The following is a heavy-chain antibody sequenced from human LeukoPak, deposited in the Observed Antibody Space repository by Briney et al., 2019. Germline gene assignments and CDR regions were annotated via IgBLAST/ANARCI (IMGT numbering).Heavy chain of an antibody. CDR2: IKQDGSEK. CDR1: GFTFSSYG. V-gene: IGHV3-7*01. J-gene: IGHJ4*02. Sequence: PGGSLRLSCAASGFTFSSYGMSWVRQAPGKGLEWVANIKQDGSEKYYVDSVKGRFTISRDNANNSLYLQMNSLRAEDTAVYYCARDRTTYYYDSTYDYWGQGTLVTVSS. D-gene: IGHD3-22*01. CDR3: ARDRTTYYYDSTYDY.